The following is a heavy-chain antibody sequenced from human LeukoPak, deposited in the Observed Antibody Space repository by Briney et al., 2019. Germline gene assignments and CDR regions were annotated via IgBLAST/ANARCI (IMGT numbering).Heavy chain of an antibody. CDR1: GGSISSSSHY. CDR2: IYYSGST. D-gene: IGHD3-3*01. V-gene: IGHV4-39*01. CDR3: ARSIFGVVTPTVD. Sequence: SETLSLTCTVSGGSISSSSHYWGWIRQPPGKGLEWIGSIYYSGSTYYNPSLKSRVTISVDTSKNQFSLKLSSVTAADTAVYYCARSIFGVVTPTVDWGQGTLVTVSS. J-gene: IGHJ4*02.